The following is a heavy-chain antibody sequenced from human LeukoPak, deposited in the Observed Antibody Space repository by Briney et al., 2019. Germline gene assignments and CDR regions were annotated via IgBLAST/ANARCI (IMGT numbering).Heavy chain of an antibody. CDR1: GGSFSAFY. J-gene: IGHJ4*02. CDR2: INHSGST. CDR3: ARRRGSLDY. V-gene: IGHV4-34*01. Sequence: SGTLSLTCAVYGGSFSAFYWSWIRQPPGKGLEWIGEINHSGSTNYNPSLKSRVTVSVDTSKNQFSLNLSSVTAADTAVYYCARRRGSLDYWGQGTLVTVSS.